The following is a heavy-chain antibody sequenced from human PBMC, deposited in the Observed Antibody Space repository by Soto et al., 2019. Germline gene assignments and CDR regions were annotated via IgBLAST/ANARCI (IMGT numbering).Heavy chain of an antibody. CDR3: ARHEGWTGPDQ. Sequence: LSLTCAASGASIGSGGWWSWVRQPPGKGLEWIAEIFHDGNTNYSPSLKSRVTISVDKSQNQFSLNVYSVTAADTAVYYCARHEGWTGPDQWGQGTLVTVSS. CDR2: IFHDGNT. V-gene: IGHV4-4*02. D-gene: IGHD2-8*02. CDR1: GASIGSGGW. J-gene: IGHJ5*02.